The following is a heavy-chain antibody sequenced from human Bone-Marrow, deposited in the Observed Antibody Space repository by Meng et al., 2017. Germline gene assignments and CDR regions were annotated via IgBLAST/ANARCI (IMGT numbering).Heavy chain of an antibody. CDR2: ISGSGGST. CDR1: GFTFSGYA. Sequence: GESLKISCAASGFTFSGYAMSWVRQAPGKGLEWVSAISGSGGSTYYADSVKGRFTISRDNSKNTLYLQMNSLRAEDTAVYYCAKKPSTGYSSSWGFDYWGQGTLVTVSS. D-gene: IGHD6-13*01. V-gene: IGHV3-23*01. J-gene: IGHJ4*02. CDR3: AKKPSTGYSSSWGFDY.